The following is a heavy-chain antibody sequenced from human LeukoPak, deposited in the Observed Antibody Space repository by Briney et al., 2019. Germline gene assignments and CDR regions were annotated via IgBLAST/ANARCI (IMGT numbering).Heavy chain of an antibody. D-gene: IGHD1-26*01. Sequence: GGSLRLSCAASGFTFSSYGMHWVRQAPGKGLEWVAVIWYDGSNKYYADSAKGRFTISRDNSKNTLYLQMNSLRAEDTAVYYCARPSGSYFLDYWGQGTLVTVSS. V-gene: IGHV3-33*01. J-gene: IGHJ4*02. CDR2: IWYDGSNK. CDR3: ARPSGSYFLDY. CDR1: GFTFSSYG.